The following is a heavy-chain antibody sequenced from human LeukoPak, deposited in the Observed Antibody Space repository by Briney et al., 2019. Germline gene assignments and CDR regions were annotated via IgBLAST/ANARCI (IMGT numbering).Heavy chain of an antibody. CDR2: IYSGGST. V-gene: IGHV3-66*01. D-gene: IGHD3-16*01. J-gene: IGHJ4*02. CDR3: AKDYAVGSIDY. Sequence: TGGSLRLSCAASGFTVSSNYMSWVRQAPGKGLEWVSVIYSGGSTYYADSVKGRFTISRDNSKNTVSLQMESLRAEDTALYYCAKDYAVGSIDYWGQGTLVTASS. CDR1: GFTVSSNY.